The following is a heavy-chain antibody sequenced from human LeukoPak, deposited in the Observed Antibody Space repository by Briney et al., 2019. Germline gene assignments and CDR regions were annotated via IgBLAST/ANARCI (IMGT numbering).Heavy chain of an antibody. V-gene: IGHV3-9*01. CDR2: ISWNSGSI. CDR3: AKDSGYYDSSGSEPS. Sequence: PGGSLRPSCAASGFTFDDYAMHWVRQAPGKGLEWVSGISWNSGSIGYADSVKGRFTISRDNAKNSLYLQMNSLRAEDTALYYCAKDSGYYDSSGSEPSWGQGTLVTVSS. J-gene: IGHJ4*02. CDR1: GFTFDDYA. D-gene: IGHD3-22*01.